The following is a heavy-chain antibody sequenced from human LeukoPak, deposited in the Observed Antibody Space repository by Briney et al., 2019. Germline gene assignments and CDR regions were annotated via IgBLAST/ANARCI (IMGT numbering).Heavy chain of an antibody. CDR3: ARSGGDAFDI. V-gene: IGHV3-74*01. CDR2: INSDGSST. J-gene: IGHJ3*02. D-gene: IGHD3-10*01. CDR1: GFTLSSYW. Sequence: GGSLRLSCTASGFTLSSYWMHWVRQAPGKGLVWVSRINSDGSSTSYADSVKGRFIISRDNAKNTLYLQMNSLRAEDTAVYYCARSGGDAFDIWGQGTVVTVSS.